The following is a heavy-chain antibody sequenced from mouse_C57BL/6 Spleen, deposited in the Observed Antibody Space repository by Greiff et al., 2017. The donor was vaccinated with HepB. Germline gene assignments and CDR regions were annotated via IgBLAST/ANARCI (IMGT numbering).Heavy chain of an antibody. V-gene: IGHV5-12*01. CDR1: GFTFSDYY. CDR2: ISNGGGST. D-gene: IGHD1-2*01. CDR3: ARQAKEAWFAY. J-gene: IGHJ3*01. Sequence: EVKVVESGGGLVQPGGSLKLSCAASGFTFSDYYMYWVRQTPEKRLEWVAYISNGGGSTYYPDTVKGRFTISRDNAKNTLYLQMSRLKSEDTAMYYCARQAKEAWFAYWGQGTLVTVSA.